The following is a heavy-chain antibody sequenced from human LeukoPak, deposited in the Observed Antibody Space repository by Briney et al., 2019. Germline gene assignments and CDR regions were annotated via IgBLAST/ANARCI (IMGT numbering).Heavy chain of an antibody. J-gene: IGHJ6*04. V-gene: IGHV3-21*01. CDR3: AELGITMIGGV. D-gene: IGHD3-10*02. CDR1: GFTFSSYS. CDR2: ISSSSSYI. Sequence: GGSLRLSCAASGFTFSSYSMNWVRQAPGKGLEWVSSISSSSSYIYYTDSVKGRFTISRDNAKKSLYLQMNSLRAEDAAVYYCAELGITMIGGVWGKGTTVTISS.